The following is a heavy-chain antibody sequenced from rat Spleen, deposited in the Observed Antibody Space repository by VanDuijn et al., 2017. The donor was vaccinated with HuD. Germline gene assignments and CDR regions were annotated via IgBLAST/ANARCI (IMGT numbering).Heavy chain of an antibody. CDR1: GFTFSDYY. D-gene: IGHD1-2*01. CDR3: TRHFSPADYYSSFPVLY. Sequence: EVQLVESDGGLVQPGRSLKLSCAASGFTFSDYYMAWVRQAPKRGLEWVATISYSDGGTNYRDSVKGRVTISRDNAKSTLYLQMDSLRSEDTATYYCTRHFSPADYYSSFPVLYWGQGTLVTVSS. J-gene: IGHJ3*01. V-gene: IGHV5-7*01. CDR2: ISYSDGGT.